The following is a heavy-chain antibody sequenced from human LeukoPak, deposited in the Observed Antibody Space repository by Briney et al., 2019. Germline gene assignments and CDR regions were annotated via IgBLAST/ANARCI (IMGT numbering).Heavy chain of an antibody. Sequence: ASVKVSCKASGGTFSSYAISWVRQAPGQGLEWMGWINANSGNTGYAQKFQGRVTMTRNTSISTAYMELSSLRSEDTAVYYCAPYRHHCSSTSCSNYYYYMDVWGKGTTVTISS. J-gene: IGHJ6*03. CDR2: INANSGNT. V-gene: IGHV1-8*02. D-gene: IGHD2-2*01. CDR1: GGTFSSYA. CDR3: APYRHHCSSTSCSNYYYYMDV.